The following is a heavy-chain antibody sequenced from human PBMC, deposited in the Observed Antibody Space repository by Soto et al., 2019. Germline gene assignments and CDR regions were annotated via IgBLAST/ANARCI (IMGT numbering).Heavy chain of an antibody. J-gene: IGHJ6*02. D-gene: IGHD3-10*01. CDR2: ISYDGSNK. V-gene: IGHV3-30*18. CDR1: GFTFSSYG. CDR3: AKDPRRGSTMVRGKNYYGMDV. Sequence: QVQLVESGGGVVQPGRSLRLSCAASGFTFSSYGMHWVRQAPGKGLEWVAVISYDGSNKYYADSVKGRFTISRDNSKNTLYLQMNSLRAEDTAVYYCAKDPRRGSTMVRGKNYYGMDVWGQGTTVTVSS.